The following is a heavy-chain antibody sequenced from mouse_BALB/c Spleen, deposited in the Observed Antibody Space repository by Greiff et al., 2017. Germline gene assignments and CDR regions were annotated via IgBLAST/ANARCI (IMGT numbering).Heavy chain of an antibody. J-gene: IGHJ4*01. CDR3: ERRDYVGYYAMDY. Sequence: VQLMESGPQLVRPGASVKISCKASGYSFTSYWMHWVKQRPGQGLEWIGMIDPSDSETRLNQKFKDKATLTVDKSSSTAYMQLSSPTSEDSAVYYCERRDYVGYYAMDYWGQGTSVTVSS. CDR2: IDPSDSET. CDR1: GYSFTSYW. D-gene: IGHD1-1*01. V-gene: IGHV1S126*01.